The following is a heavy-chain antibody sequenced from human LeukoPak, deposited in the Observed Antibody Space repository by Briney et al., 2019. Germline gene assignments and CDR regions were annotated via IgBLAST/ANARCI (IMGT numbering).Heavy chain of an antibody. Sequence: ASVKVSCKASGYTFTSYGISWVRQAPGQGLEWMGIINPSGGSTSYAQKFQGRVTMTRDMSTSTVYMELSSLRSEDTAVYYCARVQDGGGGYGSDYWGQGTLVTVSS. CDR1: GYTFTSYG. CDR2: INPSGGST. CDR3: ARVQDGGGGYGSDY. J-gene: IGHJ4*02. V-gene: IGHV1-46*01. D-gene: IGHD2-15*01.